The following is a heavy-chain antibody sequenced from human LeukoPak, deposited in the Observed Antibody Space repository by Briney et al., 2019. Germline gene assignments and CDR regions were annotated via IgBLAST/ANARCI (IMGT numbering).Heavy chain of an antibody. CDR2: IYTSGST. CDR1: GGSISSYY. CDR3: ARVDGRYYYGSGSYSLALDAFDI. D-gene: IGHD3-10*01. Sequence: SETLSLTCTVSGGSISSYYWSWIRQPAGKGLEWIGRIYTSGSTNYNPSLKSRVTMSVDTSKNQFSLKLSSVTAADTAVYYCARVDGRYYYGSGSYSLALDAFDIWGQGTMVSVSS. J-gene: IGHJ3*02. V-gene: IGHV4-4*07.